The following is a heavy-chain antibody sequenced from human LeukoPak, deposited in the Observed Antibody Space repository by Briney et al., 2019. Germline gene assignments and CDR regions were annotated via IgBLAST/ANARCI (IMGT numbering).Heavy chain of an antibody. V-gene: IGHV1-69*01. D-gene: IGHD3-16*01. CDR2: IIPIFGTA. CDR3: ARKIAAVRTFGYYYYGMDV. CDR1: GGTFSSYA. Sequence: SVKVSCKASGGTFSSYAISWVRQSPGQGLEWMGGIIPIFGTANYAQKFQGRVTITADESTSTAYMELSSLRSEDTAVYYCARKIAAVRTFGYYYYGMDVWGQGTTVTVSS. J-gene: IGHJ6*02.